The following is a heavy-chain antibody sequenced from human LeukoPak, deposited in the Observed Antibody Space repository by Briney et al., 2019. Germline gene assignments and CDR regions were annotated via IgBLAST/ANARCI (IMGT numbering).Heavy chain of an antibody. V-gene: IGHV3-9*01. J-gene: IGHJ4*02. D-gene: IGHD5-24*01. Sequence: PGGSLRLSCAASGFTFNDYAMHWVRQAPGKGLEWVSGISWKSGSIGYADSVEGRFTISRDNAKNSLYLQMNSLRAEDTALYYCAKEGWPGGYLDYWGQGALVTVSS. CDR1: GFTFNDYA. CDR2: ISWKSGSI. CDR3: AKEGWPGGYLDY.